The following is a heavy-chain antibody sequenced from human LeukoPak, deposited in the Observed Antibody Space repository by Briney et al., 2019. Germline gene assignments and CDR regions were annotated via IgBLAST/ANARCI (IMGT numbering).Heavy chain of an antibody. Sequence: ASVKVSCKASGYTFTSYAMHWVRQAPGQRLEWMGWINAGNGNTKYSQKFQGRVTITRDTSTSTAYMELSSLRSEDTAVYYCARGGPSSSWYHYYYYYGMDVWGQGTTVTVSS. D-gene: IGHD6-13*01. CDR3: ARGGPSSSWYHYYYYYGMDV. CDR2: INAGNGNT. CDR1: GYTFTSYA. J-gene: IGHJ6*02. V-gene: IGHV1-3*01.